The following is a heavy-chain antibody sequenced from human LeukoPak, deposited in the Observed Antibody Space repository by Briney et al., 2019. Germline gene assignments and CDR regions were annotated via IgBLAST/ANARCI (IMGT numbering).Heavy chain of an antibody. J-gene: IGHJ4*02. V-gene: IGHV4-38-2*01. CDR1: GYSISSGYY. CDR3: ARVSMENYFDY. Sequence: SETLSLTCAVSGYSISSGYYWGWIRQPPGKGLEWIGSIYHSGSTYYNPSLKSRVTISVGTSKNQFSLKLSSVTAADTAVYYCARVSMENYFDYWGQGTLVTVSS. CDR2: IYHSGST. D-gene: IGHD2-8*01.